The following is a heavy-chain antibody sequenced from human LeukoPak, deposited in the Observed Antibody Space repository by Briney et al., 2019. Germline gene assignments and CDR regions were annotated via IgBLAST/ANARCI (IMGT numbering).Heavy chain of an antibody. D-gene: IGHD1-26*01. V-gene: IGHV5-51*01. CDR2: IYPGDSDT. Sequence: GESLQISCKGSGYSFPTYWIGWGRRMPGKGLEWMGIIYPGDSDTRYSPSFQGQVTISADKSISTAYLQWSSLKASDTAMYYCARYGKMGATRSYFDYWGQGTPVTVSS. CDR1: GYSFPTYW. J-gene: IGHJ4*02. CDR3: ARYGKMGATRSYFDY.